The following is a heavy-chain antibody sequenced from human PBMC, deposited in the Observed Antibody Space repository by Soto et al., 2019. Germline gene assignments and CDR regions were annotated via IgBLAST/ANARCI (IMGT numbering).Heavy chain of an antibody. CDR1: GASISSDNR. CDR3: AKKVPAALRLYYFFGLDV. CDR2: ISQSGTT. Sequence: SETLSLTCAVSGASISSDNRWTWVRQPPGEGLEWIGEISQSGTTKYNPSLASRVTISVDKSKNQFSLRLTSMTAADTTVYYCAKKVPAALRLYYFFGLDVWGQGTTVTVSS. V-gene: IGHV4-4*02. D-gene: IGHD2-15*01. J-gene: IGHJ6*02.